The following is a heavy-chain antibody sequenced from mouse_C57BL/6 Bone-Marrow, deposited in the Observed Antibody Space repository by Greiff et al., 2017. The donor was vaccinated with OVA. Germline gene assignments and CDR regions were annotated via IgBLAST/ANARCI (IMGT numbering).Heavy chain of an antibody. V-gene: IGHV1-53*01. CDR2: INPSNGGT. D-gene: IGHD2-5*01. CDR1: GYTFTSYW. CDR3: AREKAYYSNFWYFDV. Sequence: QVQLQQPGTDLVKPGASVKLSCKASGYTFTSYWMHWVKQRPGQGLEWIGNINPSNGGTNYNEKFKSKATLTVDKSYSTAFMQLSSLTSEDSAVYYCAREKAYYSNFWYFDVWGTGTTVTVSS. J-gene: IGHJ1*03.